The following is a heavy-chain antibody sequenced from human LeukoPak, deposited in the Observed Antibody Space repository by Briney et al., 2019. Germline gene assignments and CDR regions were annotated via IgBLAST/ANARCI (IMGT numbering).Heavy chain of an antibody. V-gene: IGHV4-59*02. Sequence: SETLSLTRTVSGGSVSSYYWSWIRQPPGKGLEWIGYIHYSGSTDYNPALKSRLTMSADTSKNQVSLKLSSVTAADTAVYYCTRGYGWYDYWGQGTLVTVSS. CDR2: IHYSGST. J-gene: IGHJ4*02. CDR1: GGSVSSYY. CDR3: TRGYGWYDY. D-gene: IGHD6-19*01.